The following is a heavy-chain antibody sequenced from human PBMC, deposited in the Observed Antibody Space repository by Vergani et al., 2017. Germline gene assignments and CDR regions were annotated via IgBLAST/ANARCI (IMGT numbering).Heavy chain of an antibody. D-gene: IGHD2-21*02. CDR3: AKDGKVGMTPTGY. V-gene: IGHV3-23*01. CDR2: ISGSGGST. CDR1: GFTFSSYA. Sequence: EVQLLESGGGLVQPGGSLRLSCAASGFTFSSYAMSWVRQAPGKGLEWVSAISGSGGSTYYADSVKGRFTISRDNSKNTLYLQMNSLSAEDTAVYYCAKDGKVGMTPTGYWGQGTLVTVSS. J-gene: IGHJ4*02.